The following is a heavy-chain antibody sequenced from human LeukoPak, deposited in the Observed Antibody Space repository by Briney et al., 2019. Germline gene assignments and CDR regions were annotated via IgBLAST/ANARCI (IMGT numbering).Heavy chain of an antibody. J-gene: IGHJ4*02. CDR1: GFTFSSYA. V-gene: IGHV3-64*01. CDR2: ISSNGGST. D-gene: IGHD3-10*01. CDR3: ARGQSDYGSGSYYHY. Sequence: GGSLRLSCAASGFTFSSYAMHWVRQAPGKGLEYVSAISSNGGSTYYANSVKGRFTISRDNSKNTLYLQMGSLRAEDMAVYYCARGQSDYGSGSYYHYWGQGTLVTVSS.